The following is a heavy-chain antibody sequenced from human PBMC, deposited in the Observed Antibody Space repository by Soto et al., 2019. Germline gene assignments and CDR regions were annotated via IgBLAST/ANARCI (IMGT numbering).Heavy chain of an antibody. CDR3: DRGSYYYDSSGYYQY. CDR2: IYYSGST. CDR1: GGSISSGDYY. D-gene: IGHD3-22*01. V-gene: IGHV4-30-4*01. Sequence: SETLSLTCAVSGGSISSGDYYWSWIRQPPGKGLEWIGYIYYSGSTYYNPSLKSRVTISVDTSKNQFSLKLSSVTAADTAVYYCDRGSYYYDSSGYYQYWGQGTLVTVSS. J-gene: IGHJ4*02.